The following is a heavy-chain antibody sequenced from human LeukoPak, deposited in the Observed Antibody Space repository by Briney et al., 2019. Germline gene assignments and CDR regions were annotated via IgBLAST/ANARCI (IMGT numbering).Heavy chain of an antibody. Sequence: ASVKVSCKASGYTFTRYYMHWVRQAPGQGLEWMGIINPSGGSTTYIQKYQGRVTMTRDTSTSTVYMELSSLRSEDTAVYYCARGLHDYSNYVWFDPWGQGTLVTVSS. CDR1: GYTFTRYY. CDR3: ARGLHDYSNYVWFDP. D-gene: IGHD4-11*01. J-gene: IGHJ5*02. CDR2: INPSGGST. V-gene: IGHV1-46*01.